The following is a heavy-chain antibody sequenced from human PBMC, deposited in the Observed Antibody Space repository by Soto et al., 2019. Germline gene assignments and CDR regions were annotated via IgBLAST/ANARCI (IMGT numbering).Heavy chain of an antibody. CDR1: GGSINHRNYY. V-gene: IGHV4-39*01. D-gene: IGHD6-13*01. CDR2: IYYTGST. Sequence: QLPLQDSGPGLVRPSETLSLTCTVSGGSINHRNYYLTWIRQPPGGGLEWIGSIYYTGSTYYGPSLRIRGTISADPATSQFSLKLSSVTAADTAMYYCARSRWYDGNSVRNYDMDVWGKGTTVTVSS. CDR3: ARSRWYDGNSVRNYDMDV. J-gene: IGHJ6*03.